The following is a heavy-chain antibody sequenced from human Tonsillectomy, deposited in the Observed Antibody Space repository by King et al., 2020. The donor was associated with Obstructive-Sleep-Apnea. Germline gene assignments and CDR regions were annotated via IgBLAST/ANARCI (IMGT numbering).Heavy chain of an antibody. V-gene: IGHV4-31*03. CDR2: IYYSGST. J-gene: IGHJ4*02. CDR3: ARVYSSSWYPFDY. D-gene: IGHD6-13*01. Sequence: VQLQESGPGLVNPSQTLSLTCTVSGGSISTGGYYWSWIRQHPGKGLEWIGYIYYSGSTYYNPSLKSRVTISVDTSKNQLALKLSSVTAADTAVYYCARVYSSSWYPFDYWGQGTLVTVSS. CDR1: GGSISTGGYY.